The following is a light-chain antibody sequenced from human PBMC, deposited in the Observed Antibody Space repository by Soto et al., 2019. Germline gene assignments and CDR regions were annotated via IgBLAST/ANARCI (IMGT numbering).Light chain of an antibody. CDR2: EVS. CDR1: SSDVGGYNY. J-gene: IGLJ1*01. CDR3: SSNTSSSTYV. V-gene: IGLV2-14*01. Sequence: QSVLTQPASVSGSPGQSITISCTGTSSDVGGYNYVSWDQQHPGKAPKLMIYEVSNRPSGVSNRFSGSKSGNTASLTISGLQAEDEADYYCSSNTSSSTYVFGTGTKVTVL.